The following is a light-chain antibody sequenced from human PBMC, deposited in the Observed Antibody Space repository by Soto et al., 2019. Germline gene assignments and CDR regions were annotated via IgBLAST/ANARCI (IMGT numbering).Light chain of an antibody. V-gene: IGKV1-27*01. J-gene: IGKJ1*01. CDR3: QKYKGAPWT. Sequence: DIQMTQSPSSLSASVGDTVTITCRASQGILNYLAWYQQKPAKVPKLLIYAASTLHSRVPSRFSGSASGTEFTLTISSLQPEDVATYYCQKYKGAPWTFGQGTKVEIK. CDR1: QGILNY. CDR2: AAS.